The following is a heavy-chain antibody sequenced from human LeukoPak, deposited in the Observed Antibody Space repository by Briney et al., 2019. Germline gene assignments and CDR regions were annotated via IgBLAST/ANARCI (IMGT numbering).Heavy chain of an antibody. Sequence: ASVKVSCKASGYTFTSYYIHWMRQAPGQGLEWMGIINPSGGSTNYARNFQGRVTMTRDTSTSTVYMGLSSLRSEDAAVYYCARGFSSRAFDIWGQGTMVTVSS. V-gene: IGHV1-46*01. D-gene: IGHD6-6*01. CDR1: GYTFTSYY. CDR3: ARGFSSRAFDI. CDR2: INPSGGST. J-gene: IGHJ3*02.